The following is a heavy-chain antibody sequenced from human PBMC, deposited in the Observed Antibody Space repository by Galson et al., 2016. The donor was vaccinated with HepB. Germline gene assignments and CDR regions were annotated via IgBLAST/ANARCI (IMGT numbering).Heavy chain of an antibody. CDR2: ITRSGGTT. Sequence: SLRLSCAASGFSFSNYGMSWVRQAPGKGLEWVSYITRSGGTTLYADSVKGRFTVSRDNAKNSLYLQMNNLRDEDTAVYYCAKDPHALDFWGQGTLVTVSS. V-gene: IGHV3-48*02. CDR3: AKDPHALDF. J-gene: IGHJ4*02. CDR1: GFSFSNYG.